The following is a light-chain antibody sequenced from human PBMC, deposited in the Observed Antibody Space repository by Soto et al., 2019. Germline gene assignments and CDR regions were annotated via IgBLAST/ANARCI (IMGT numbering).Light chain of an antibody. CDR1: SSDVGGYNY. CDR3: SSYAGNYVYV. CDR2: DVS. J-gene: IGLJ1*01. Sequence: QSVLTQPRSVSGSPGQSVTIPCTGTSSDVGGYNYVSWYQRHAGKGPKLIIYDVSERPSGVPDRFSASKSGNTASLTISGLQAEDEADYYCSSYAGNYVYVLGYGTKVTVL. V-gene: IGLV2-11*01.